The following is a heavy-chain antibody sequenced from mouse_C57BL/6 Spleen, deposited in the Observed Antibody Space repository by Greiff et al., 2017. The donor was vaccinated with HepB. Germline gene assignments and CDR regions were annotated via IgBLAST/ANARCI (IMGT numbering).Heavy chain of an antibody. CDR3: ARDLNGSSSGAMDY. CDR2: ISYDGSN. J-gene: IGHJ4*01. CDR1: GYSITSGYY. Sequence: EVQLQQSGPGLVKPSQSLSLTCSVTGYSITSGYYWNWIRQFPGNKLEWMGYISYDGSNNYNPSLKNRISITRDTSKNQFFLKLNSVTTEDKATYYWARDLNGSSSGAMDYWGQGTSVTVSS. D-gene: IGHD1-1*01. V-gene: IGHV3-6*01.